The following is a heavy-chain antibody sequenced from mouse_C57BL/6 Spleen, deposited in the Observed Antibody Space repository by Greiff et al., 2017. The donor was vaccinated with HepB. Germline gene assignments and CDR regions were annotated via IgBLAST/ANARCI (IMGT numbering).Heavy chain of an antibody. CDR3: ARGVYYGSRNFDY. V-gene: IGHV1-55*01. D-gene: IGHD1-1*01. CDR1: GYTFTSYW. J-gene: IGHJ2*01. CDR2: IYPGSGST. Sequence: QVQLQQPGAELVKPGASVKMSYKASGYTFTSYWITWVKQRPGQGLEWIGDIYPGSGSTNYNEKFKSKATLTVDTSSSTAYMQLSSLTSEDSAVYYCARGVYYGSRNFDYWGQGTTLTVSS.